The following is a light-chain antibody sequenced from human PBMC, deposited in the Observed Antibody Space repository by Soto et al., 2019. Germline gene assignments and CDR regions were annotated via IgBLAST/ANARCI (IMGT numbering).Light chain of an antibody. CDR1: SSNIGRDT. V-gene: IGLV1-44*01. CDR2: NND. CDR3: ATWDDSLNGPV. Sequence: QSVLSQPPSASGTPGQRVTISCSGSSSNIGRDTVNWYQQLPGTALKVLIYNNDRRPSGVSNRFSGSKSGTSGSLAISELQSEDEAHYYCATWDDSLNGPVFGGGTKVTVL. J-gene: IGLJ2*01.